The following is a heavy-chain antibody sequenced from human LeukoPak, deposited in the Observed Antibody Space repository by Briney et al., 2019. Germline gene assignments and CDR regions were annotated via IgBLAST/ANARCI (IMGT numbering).Heavy chain of an antibody. CDR3: AKPEQPNGFYSSSRGAFDI. V-gene: IGHV3-23*01. CDR2: ISGSGGST. J-gene: IGHJ3*02. CDR1: GFTFSSYA. Sequence: GGSLRLSCAASGFTFSSYAMSWVRQAPGKGLEWVSAISGSGGSTYYADSVKGRFTISRDNSKNTLYLQMNSLRAEDTAVYYCAKPEQPNGFYSSSRGAFDIWGQGTMVTVSS. D-gene: IGHD6-13*01.